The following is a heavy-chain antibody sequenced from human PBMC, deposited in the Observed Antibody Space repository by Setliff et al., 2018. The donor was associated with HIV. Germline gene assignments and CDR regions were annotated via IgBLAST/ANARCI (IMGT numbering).Heavy chain of an antibody. D-gene: IGHD3-22*01. CDR1: GGSISSHY. CDR3: ARARRDSYDRGRRSHYYIDV. V-gene: IGHV4-59*11. CDR2: IYYSGST. J-gene: IGHJ6*03. Sequence: SETLSLTCTVSGGSISSHYWSWIRQPPGKGLEWIGYIYYSGSTNYNPSLKSRVTISVDTSKNQFSLKLSSVTAADTAVYYCARARRDSYDRGRRSHYYIDVWGKGTTVTVSS.